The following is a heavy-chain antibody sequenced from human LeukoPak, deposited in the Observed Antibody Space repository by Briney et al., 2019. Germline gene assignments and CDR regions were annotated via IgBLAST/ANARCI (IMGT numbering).Heavy chain of an antibody. CDR2: INPNSGGT. Sequence: ASVKVSCKASGCTFTGYYMHWVRQAPGQGLEWMGWINPNSGGTNYAQKFQGRVTMTRDTSISTAYMELRRLRSDDTAVYYCARDLTGTTHYYYYMDVWGKGTTVTVSS. CDR1: GCTFTGYY. CDR3: ARDLTGTTHYYYYMDV. D-gene: IGHD1-7*01. V-gene: IGHV1-2*02. J-gene: IGHJ6*03.